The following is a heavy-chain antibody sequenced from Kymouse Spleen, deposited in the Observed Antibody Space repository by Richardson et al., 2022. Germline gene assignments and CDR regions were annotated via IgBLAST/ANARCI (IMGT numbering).Heavy chain of an antibody. V-gene: IGHV4-34*01. CDR2: INHSGST. CDR3: ARDSSSWDSGWDP. CDR1: GGSFSGYY. D-gene: IGHD6-13*01. J-gene: IGHJ5*02. Sequence: QVQLQQWGAGLLKPSETLSLTCAVYGGSFSGYYWSWIRQPPGKGLEWIGEINHSGSTNYNPSLKSRVTISVDTSKNQFSLKLSSVTAADTAVYYCARDSSSWDSGWDPWGQGTLVTVSS.